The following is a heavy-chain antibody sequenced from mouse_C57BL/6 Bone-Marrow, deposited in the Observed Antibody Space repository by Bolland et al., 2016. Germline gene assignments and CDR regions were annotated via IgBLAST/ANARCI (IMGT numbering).Heavy chain of an antibody. CDR2: NSDGGST. J-gene: IGHJ2*01. CDR3: ARHEDYDIAY. Sequence: NSDGGSTYYPDTMERRFIISRDNTKKTLYLQMSSLRSEDTALYYCARHEDYDIAYWGQGTT. D-gene: IGHD2-4*01. V-gene: IGHV5-2*01.